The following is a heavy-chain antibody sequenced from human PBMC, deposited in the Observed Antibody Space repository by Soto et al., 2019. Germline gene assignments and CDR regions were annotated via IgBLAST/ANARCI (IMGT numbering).Heavy chain of an antibody. CDR3: ARVGGNYDYYYGMDV. CDR1: GGTFSSYA. CDR2: IIPIFGTA. D-gene: IGHD2-21*02. Sequence: SVKVSCKASGGTFSSYAISWVRQAPGQGLEWMGGIIPIFGTANYAQKFQGRVTITADESTSTAYMEPSSLRSEDTAVYYCARVGGNYDYYYGMDVWGQGTTVTVSS. V-gene: IGHV1-69*13. J-gene: IGHJ6*02.